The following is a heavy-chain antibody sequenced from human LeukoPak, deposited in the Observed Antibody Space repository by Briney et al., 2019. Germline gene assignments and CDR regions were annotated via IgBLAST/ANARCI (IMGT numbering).Heavy chain of an antibody. J-gene: IGHJ4*02. V-gene: IGHV3-7*01. Sequence: PGGSLRLSCAASGFTFSSYWMSWVRQAPGKGLEWVANIKQDGSEKYYVDSVKGRFTISRDNAKNSLYLQMNSLRAEDTAVYYCATSRSYFRRHKVKGSNFDYWGQGTLVTVSS. CDR2: IKQDGSEK. D-gene: IGHD1-26*01. CDR1: GFTFSSYW. CDR3: ATSRSYFRRHKVKGSNFDY.